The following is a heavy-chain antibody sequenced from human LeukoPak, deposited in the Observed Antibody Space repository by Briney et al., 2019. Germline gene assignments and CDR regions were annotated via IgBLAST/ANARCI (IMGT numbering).Heavy chain of an antibody. CDR1: GFTFSSYG. J-gene: IGHJ4*02. Sequence: GGSLRLSCAASGFTFSSYGMHWVRQAPGKGLEWVAFIRYDGSNKYYADSVKGRFTISRDNSKNTLYLQMNSLRAEDTAVYYCAKPHSIDFWSGYHVYWGQGTLVTVSS. V-gene: IGHV3-30*02. CDR3: AKPHSIDFWSGYHVY. CDR2: IRYDGSNK. D-gene: IGHD3-3*01.